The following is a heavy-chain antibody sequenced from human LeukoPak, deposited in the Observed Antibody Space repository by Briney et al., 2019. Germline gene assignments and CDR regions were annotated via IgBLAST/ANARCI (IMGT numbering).Heavy chain of an antibody. Sequence: GGCLRLSSAASGFTFNTYWMHWVRRAPGKGLVWVSRINSDGSSTAYADSVKGRFIISRDNAKNTLYLQMSGLRVEDTAVYYCTRGRYYCDSWGQGTLVTVSS. CDR3: TRGRYYCDS. J-gene: IGHJ4*02. CDR1: GFTFNTYW. CDR2: INSDGSST. V-gene: IGHV3-74*01.